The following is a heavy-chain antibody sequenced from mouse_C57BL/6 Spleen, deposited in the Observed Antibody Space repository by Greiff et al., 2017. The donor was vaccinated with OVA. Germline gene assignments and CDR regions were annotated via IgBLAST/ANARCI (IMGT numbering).Heavy chain of an antibody. J-gene: IGHJ2*01. D-gene: IGHD3-3*01. Sequence: VQLQQSGAELVKPGASVKISCKASGYAFSSYWMNWVKQRPGKGLEWIGQIYTGDGDTNYNGKFKGKATLTADKSSSNAYMQLSSLTSEDSAVYYCARVGREGYYFDYWGQGTTLTVSS. CDR3: ARVGREGYYFDY. V-gene: IGHV1-80*01. CDR2: IYTGDGDT. CDR1: GYAFSSYW.